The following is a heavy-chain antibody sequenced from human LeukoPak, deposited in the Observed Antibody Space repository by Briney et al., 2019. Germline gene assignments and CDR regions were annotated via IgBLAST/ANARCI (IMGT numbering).Heavy chain of an antibody. CDR2: IKTYNGGI. CDR1: GYTFTSYG. CDR3: ARETSIAEAGTRGDY. J-gene: IGHJ4*02. V-gene: IGHV1-18*01. D-gene: IGHD6-13*01. Sequence: ASVKVSCKASGYTFTSYGISWVRQAPGQGLEWMAWIKTYNGGINFAQKFQGRVTMTTDTSTSTAYMELRSLRSDDTAVYYCARETSIAEAGTRGDYWGQGTLVTVSS.